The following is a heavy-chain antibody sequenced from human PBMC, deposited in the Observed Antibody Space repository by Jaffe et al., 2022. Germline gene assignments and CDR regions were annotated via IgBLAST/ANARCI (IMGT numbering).Heavy chain of an antibody. V-gene: IGHV3-30*02. CDR1: GFTFSSYG. CDR2: IRYDGSNK. J-gene: IGHJ4*02. D-gene: IGHD4-17*01. Sequence: QVQLVESGGGVVQPGGSLRLSCAASGFTFSSYGMHWVRQAPGKGLEWVAFIRYDGSNKYYADSVKGRFTISRDNSKNTLYLQMNSLRAEDTAVYYCAKDLRSVDYGDYDGGVFDYWGQGTLVTVSS. CDR3: AKDLRSVDYGDYDGGVFDY.